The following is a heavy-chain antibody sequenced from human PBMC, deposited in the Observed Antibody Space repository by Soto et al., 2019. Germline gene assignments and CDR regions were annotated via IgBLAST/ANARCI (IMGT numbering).Heavy chain of an antibody. Sequence: EVQLVESGGGLVKSGGSLRLTCAASGFSFLSYGMSWVRQAPGKGPEWVAFITGASGYIWYADSVKGRFSVSRDNAKNSLYLEMNNLRADDAAVYYCARHGIHSTDLYYFDYWGQGALVGVST. CDR2: ITGASGYI. V-gene: IGHV3-21*02. CDR3: ARHGIHSTDLYYFDY. J-gene: IGHJ4*02. D-gene: IGHD2-2*01. CDR1: GFSFLSYG.